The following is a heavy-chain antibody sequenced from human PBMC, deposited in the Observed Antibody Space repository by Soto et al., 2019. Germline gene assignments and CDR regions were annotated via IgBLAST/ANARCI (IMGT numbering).Heavy chain of an antibody. D-gene: IGHD3-10*01. J-gene: IGHJ6*02. CDR1: GYIFHNYG. V-gene: IGHV1-18*01. CDR2: ISDYNGNT. Sequence: QVQLVQSGAEVKKPGASVKVSCKTSGYIFHNYGISWVRQAPGQGLEWMGWISDYNGNTKYAQKFQGRVTMATDTSTGTAYMGLRSLRSDATGVYYCAREGYYSGSESYSPPRYYGMDVWGQGTTVTVSS. CDR3: AREGYYSGSESYSPPRYYGMDV.